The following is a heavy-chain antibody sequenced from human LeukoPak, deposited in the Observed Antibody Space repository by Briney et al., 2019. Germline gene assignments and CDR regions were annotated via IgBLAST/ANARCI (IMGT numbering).Heavy chain of an antibody. D-gene: IGHD3-16*01. Sequence: GGSLRLSCAASGFTFTNYAMHWVRQAPGKGLERVSIIYYDGDASYADSVKGRFSISRDISKNTLYLQMSSLRADDTAMYYCAKGGEMRTFFFDSWGQGSLVTVSS. CDR3: AKGGEMRTFFFDS. CDR1: GFTFTNYA. CDR2: IYYDGDA. V-gene: IGHV3-NL1*01. J-gene: IGHJ4*02.